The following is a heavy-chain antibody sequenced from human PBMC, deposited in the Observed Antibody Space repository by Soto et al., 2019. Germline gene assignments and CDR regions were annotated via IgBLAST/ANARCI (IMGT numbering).Heavy chain of an antibody. D-gene: IGHD4-17*01. CDR2: IYYSGST. J-gene: IGHJ6*02. CDR3: ARVDYGGNYYYYYGMDV. CDR1: GGSISSYY. V-gene: IGHV4-59*01. Sequence: PSETLSLTCTVSGGSISSYYWSWIRQPPGKGLEWIGYIYYSGSTNYNPSLKSRVTISVDTSKNQFSLKLSSVTAADTAVYYCARVDYGGNYYYYYGMDVWGQGTTVTVSS.